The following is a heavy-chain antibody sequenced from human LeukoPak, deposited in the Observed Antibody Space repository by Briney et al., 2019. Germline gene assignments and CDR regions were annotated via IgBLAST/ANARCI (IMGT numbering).Heavy chain of an antibody. Sequence: ASVKVSCKASGYTFTSYAMNWVRHAPGQGLEWMGWINTNTGNPTYAQGLTGRFVFSLDTSVSTAYLQISSLKAEDTAVYYCARALYYYDSSGYYGWGQGTLVTVSS. CDR3: ARALYYYDSSGYYG. CDR2: INTNTGNP. J-gene: IGHJ4*02. V-gene: IGHV7-4-1*02. CDR1: GYTFTSYA. D-gene: IGHD3-22*01.